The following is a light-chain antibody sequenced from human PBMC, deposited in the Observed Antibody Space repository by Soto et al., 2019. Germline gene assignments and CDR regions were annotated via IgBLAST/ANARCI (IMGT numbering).Light chain of an antibody. CDR3: ATWDDSLNGYWV. CDR1: SSNIESNW. Sequence: QAVVTQAPSVSGTPGQRVTISCSGSSSNIESNWVYWYQQLPGTAPKLLIYGNHQRLSGVPDRFSGSKSGTSASLAISGLQSEDEAQYYCATWDDSLNGYWVFGGGTKVTVL. CDR2: GNH. J-gene: IGLJ3*02. V-gene: IGLV1-44*01.